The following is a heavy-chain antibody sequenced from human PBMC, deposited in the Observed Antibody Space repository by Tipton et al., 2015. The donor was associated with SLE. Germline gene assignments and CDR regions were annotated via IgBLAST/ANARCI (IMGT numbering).Heavy chain of an antibody. CDR3: AREAAAMASDY. J-gene: IGHJ4*02. V-gene: IGHV1-8*01. CDR2: MNPNSGYT. D-gene: IGHD2-2*01. Sequence: QSGAEVKKPGASVKVSCKASGYTFTNYDINWVRQATGQGLEWMGWMNPNSGYTGYAQKFQGRVTMTRNTSISTAYMELSSLKSEDTAVYHCAREAAAMASDYWGQGTLVTVSS. CDR1: GYTFTNYD.